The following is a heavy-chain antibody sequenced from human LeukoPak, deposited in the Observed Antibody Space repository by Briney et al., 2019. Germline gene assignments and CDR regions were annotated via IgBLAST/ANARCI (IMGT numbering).Heavy chain of an antibody. J-gene: IGHJ6*02. CDR3: ARLSRVVSNYYYYGMDV. CDR1: GGSFSGYY. V-gene: IGHV4-34*01. D-gene: IGHD4-23*01. Sequence: SETLSLTCAVYGGSFSGYYWSWIRQPPEKGLEWIGEINHSGSTNYNPSLKSRVTISVDTSKNQFSLKLSSVTAADTAVYYCARLSRVVSNYYYYGMDVWGQGTTVTVSS. CDR2: INHSGST.